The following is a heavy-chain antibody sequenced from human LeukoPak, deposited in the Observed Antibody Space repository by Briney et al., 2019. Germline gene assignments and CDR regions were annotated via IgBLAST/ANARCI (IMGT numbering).Heavy chain of an antibody. Sequence: SVKVSCKASGGTFSSYAISWVRQAPGQGLEWMGGIIPIFGTANYAQKFQGRVTITADESTSTAYMELSSLRSEDTAVYYCAKSRWGYYDCGESWGQGTLVTVSS. D-gene: IGHD3-22*01. V-gene: IGHV1-69*13. J-gene: IGHJ5*02. CDR2: IIPIFGTA. CDR1: GGTFSSYA. CDR3: AKSRWGYYDCGES.